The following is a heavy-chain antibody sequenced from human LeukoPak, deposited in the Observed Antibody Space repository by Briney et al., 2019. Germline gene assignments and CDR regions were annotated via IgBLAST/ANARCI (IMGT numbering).Heavy chain of an antibody. CDR1: GFTFSSYC. V-gene: IGHV3-7*01. CDR2: IKEGGSAK. Sequence: PGGSLRLSCAAAGFTFSSYCMAWVRQAPGKGLEWVANIKEGGSAKYYVDSVRGRFTISRDNAKNSLYLQMNSLRAEDTAVYYCARDTPYYYGSGSPFDYWGQGTLVTVSS. J-gene: IGHJ4*02. D-gene: IGHD3-10*01. CDR3: ARDTPYYYGSGSPFDY.